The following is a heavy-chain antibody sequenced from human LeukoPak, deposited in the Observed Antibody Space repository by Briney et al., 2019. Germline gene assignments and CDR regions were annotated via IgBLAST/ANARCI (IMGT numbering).Heavy chain of an antibody. CDR1: GFTFSSYW. Sequence: GGYLRRYCAASGFTFSSYWMSWVRHAPGKGLEGVANIKQDGSEKDYVDSVKGRFTISRDNAKNSLYLQMNSLRAEDTAVYYCARVPGYCGGDCYFDYWGQGTLVTVSS. D-gene: IGHD2-21*02. CDR3: ARVPGYCGGDCYFDY. J-gene: IGHJ4*02. CDR2: IKQDGSEK. V-gene: IGHV3-7*01.